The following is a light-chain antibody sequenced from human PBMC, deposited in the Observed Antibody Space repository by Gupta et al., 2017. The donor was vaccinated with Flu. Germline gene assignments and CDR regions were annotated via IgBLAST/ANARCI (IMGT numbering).Light chain of an antibody. CDR1: QSVLYSSNNKNY. CDR3: HQYYSTPYS. J-gene: IGKJ2*03. Sequence: DLVMTQSPDSLPVSLGDRATINCKSSQSVLYSSNNKNYLAWYQQKPGQPPKLLIYWASTRESGVPDRFSGSGSGTDFTLTISSLQAEDVAVYYCHQYYSTPYSFGQGTKLEIK. CDR2: WAS. V-gene: IGKV4-1*01.